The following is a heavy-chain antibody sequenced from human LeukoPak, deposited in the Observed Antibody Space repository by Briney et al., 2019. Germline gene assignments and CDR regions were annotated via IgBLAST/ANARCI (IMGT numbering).Heavy chain of an antibody. CDR1: GFTFSDYY. CDR3: ARRAAAGRCFVY. Sequence: GGSLRLSCAVSGFTFSDYYMSWIRQAPGTGLEWVSYISSGGSTISHADSVKGRFTISRDNAENSLYLQMNSLRAEDTAVYYCARRAAAGRCFVYWAEGTLVTVSS. CDR2: ISSGGSTI. J-gene: IGHJ4*02. D-gene: IGHD6-13*01. V-gene: IGHV3-11*01.